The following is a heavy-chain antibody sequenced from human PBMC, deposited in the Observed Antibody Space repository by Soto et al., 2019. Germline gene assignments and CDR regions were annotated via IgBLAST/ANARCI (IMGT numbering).Heavy chain of an antibody. J-gene: IGHJ4*02. D-gene: IGHD3-10*01. CDR1: GGTFSSYA. V-gene: IGHV1-69*06. CDR2: IILIFGTA. Sequence: SVKVSCKASGGTFSSYAISWVRQAAGQGLEWVGGIILIFGTANYAQKFQGRVTITADKSTSTAYMELSSLRSEDTAVYYCARGGGLLWFGADYWGQGTLVTVSS. CDR3: ARGGGLLWFGADY.